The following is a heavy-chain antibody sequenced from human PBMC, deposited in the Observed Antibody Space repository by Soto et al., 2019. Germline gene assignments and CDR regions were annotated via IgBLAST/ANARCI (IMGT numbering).Heavy chain of an antibody. J-gene: IGHJ6*02. CDR3: ARAIREADRTLDYYYYGMDV. Sequence: GGSLRLSCVASGFTFSRHDMHWGRQATGKGLEWVSAIGTADDTYYTGSVKGRFTISRENAKNSLYLQMNSLTAGDTAVYYCARAIREADRTLDYYYYGMDVWGQGPTVTVSS. D-gene: IGHD6-6*01. CDR1: GFTFSRHD. CDR2: IGTADDT. V-gene: IGHV3-13*01.